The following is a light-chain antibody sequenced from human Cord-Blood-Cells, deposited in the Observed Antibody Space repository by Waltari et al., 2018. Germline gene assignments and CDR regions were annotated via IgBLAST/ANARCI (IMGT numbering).Light chain of an antibody. Sequence: SYELTQPSSVSVSPGQTARITCSGDVLAKKYARWFQQKPGQAPVLVIYKDSERPSGIPERVCGSSSGTTVTLTIRGAEVEDEADYYCYSAADNNWVFGGGTKLTVL. CDR3: YSAADNNWV. V-gene: IGLV3-27*01. CDR2: KDS. CDR1: VLAKKY. J-gene: IGLJ3*02.